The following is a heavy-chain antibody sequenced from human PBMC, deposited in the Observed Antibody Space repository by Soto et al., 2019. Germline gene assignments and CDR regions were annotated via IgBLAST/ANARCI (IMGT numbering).Heavy chain of an antibody. CDR3: ARDLAYCGGDCYSRGDN. J-gene: IGHJ4*02. Sequence: QVQLQESGPGLVKPSETLSLTCTVSGGSVSSGSYYWSWIRQPPGKGLEWIGYIYYSGSTNYNPSLKSRVTISVDTSKNQFSLKLSSVTAADTAVYYCARDLAYCGGDCYSRGDNWGQGTLVTVSS. D-gene: IGHD2-21*02. CDR1: GGSVSSGSYY. CDR2: IYYSGST. V-gene: IGHV4-61*01.